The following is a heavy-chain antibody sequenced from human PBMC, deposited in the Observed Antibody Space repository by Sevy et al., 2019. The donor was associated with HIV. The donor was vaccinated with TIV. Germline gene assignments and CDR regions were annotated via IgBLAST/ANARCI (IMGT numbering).Heavy chain of an antibody. CDR3: AKTETVYYYGIDV. CDR1: GGSIGSSYY. Sequence: SETLSLTCTISGGSIGSSYYWGWVRQRPGKGLELIGTIYYSGNTDYNPSLKSRVTISVDRSKNQVSLKLSSVTAADTAVYYCAKTETVYYYGIDVWGQGTSVTVSS. J-gene: IGHJ6*02. CDR2: IYYSGNT. D-gene: IGHD1-1*01. V-gene: IGHV4-39*01.